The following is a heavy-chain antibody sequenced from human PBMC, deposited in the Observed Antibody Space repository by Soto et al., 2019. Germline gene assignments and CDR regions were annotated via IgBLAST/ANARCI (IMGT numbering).Heavy chain of an antibody. J-gene: IGHJ6*02. D-gene: IGHD6-19*01. Sequence: ASVKVSCKASGYTFSSYGITWVRQAPGQGLEWMGWISVYSGKTSYAQKLQDRVTMSTDTSTSTAYMELRSLRSDDTAFYYCARSAMAGDYYYYGMDVWGRGTTVTVSS. CDR2: ISVYSGKT. CDR3: ARSAMAGDYYYYGMDV. V-gene: IGHV1-18*04. CDR1: GYTFSSYG.